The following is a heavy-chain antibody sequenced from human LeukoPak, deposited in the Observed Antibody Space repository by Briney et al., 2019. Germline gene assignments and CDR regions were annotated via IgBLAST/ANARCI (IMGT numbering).Heavy chain of an antibody. V-gene: IGHV4-39*07. Sequence: SETLSLTCTVSGGSVGSGTYYWSWIRQSPGKGLEWIGNVYYSGSAYYNPSLKSRVTMSVDTSKNQFSLKLTSVTAADTAVYYCARFDYGDFLFDYWGQGALVTVSS. CDR1: GGSVGSGTYY. CDR2: VYYSGSA. J-gene: IGHJ4*02. CDR3: ARFDYGDFLFDY. D-gene: IGHD4-17*01.